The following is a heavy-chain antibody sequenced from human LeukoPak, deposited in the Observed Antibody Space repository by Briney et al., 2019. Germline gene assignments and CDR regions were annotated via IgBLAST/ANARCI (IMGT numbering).Heavy chain of an antibody. CDR3: ARGLLTYYYACDGPPPSLNYYFDY. CDR2: ISSTGST. J-gene: IGHJ4*02. V-gene: IGHV4-4*07. CDR1: SFSISRDY. D-gene: IGHD3-16*01. Sequence: PSETLSLTCTVSSFSISRDYWNWIRQPAGKELEWIGLISSTGSTNYNPSLNSRVTMSVDTATNQLSLKLSSVTAADTAVYFCARGLLTYYYACDGPPPSLNYYFDYWGLGIQVTVSS.